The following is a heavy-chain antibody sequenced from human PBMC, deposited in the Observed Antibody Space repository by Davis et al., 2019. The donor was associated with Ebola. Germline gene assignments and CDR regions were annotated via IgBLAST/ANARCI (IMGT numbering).Heavy chain of an antibody. Sequence: SETLSLTCTVSGGSISSSSYYWGWTRQPPGKGPAWIGRIYSRGSTYYYPSLKSRVTISVDTSKSQFSLKLSSVTAADTAVYYCARHWSIVVVWGWFDPWGQGTLVTVSS. J-gene: IGHJ5*02. CDR3: ARHWSIVVVWGWFDP. D-gene: IGHD3-22*01. CDR2: IYSRGST. V-gene: IGHV4-39*01. CDR1: GGSISSSSYY.